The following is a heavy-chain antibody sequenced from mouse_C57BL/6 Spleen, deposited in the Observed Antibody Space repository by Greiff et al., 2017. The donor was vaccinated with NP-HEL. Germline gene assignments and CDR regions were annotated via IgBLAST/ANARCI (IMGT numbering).Heavy chain of an antibody. D-gene: IGHD1-1*02. CDR1: GFTFSSYA. V-gene: IGHV5-4*01. CDR3: ARDYYYGGYYFDY. CDR2: ISDGGSYT. Sequence: EVHLVESGGGLVKPGGSLKLSCAASGFTFSSYAMSWVRQTPEKRLEWVATISDGGSYTYYPVNVKGRFTISRDNAKNNLYLQMSHLKSEDTAMYYCARDYYYGGYYFDYWGQGTTLTVSS. J-gene: IGHJ2*01.